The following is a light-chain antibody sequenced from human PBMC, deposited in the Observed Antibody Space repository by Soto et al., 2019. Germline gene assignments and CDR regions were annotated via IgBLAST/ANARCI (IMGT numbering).Light chain of an antibody. CDR1: SSNIGSNT. Sequence: QSVLTQPPSASGTPGQMVTISCSGSSSNIGSNTVNWYQQLPGMAPKLLIHNNSQRPSGVPDRFSGSKSGTSASLAISGLQSEDEADYYCAAWDDSLRGLEFGGGTKVTVL. J-gene: IGLJ2*01. CDR3: AAWDDSLRGLE. V-gene: IGLV1-44*01. CDR2: NNS.